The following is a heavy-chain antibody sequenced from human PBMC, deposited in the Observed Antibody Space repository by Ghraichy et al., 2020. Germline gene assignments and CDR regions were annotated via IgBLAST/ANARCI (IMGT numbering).Heavy chain of an antibody. CDR3: ARSRYCRCDTFYRFDY. Sequence: SETLSLTCAVSGVSVRTYFWNWIRKTPGKGLEWIAHVSHSGGTKPNPSLKGRVTTSLDPSRNQFSLKLSSVTAADTAVYYCARSRYCRCDTFYRFDYWGRGTLVTVS. J-gene: IGHJ4*02. CDR2: VSHSGGT. CDR1: GVSVRTYF. V-gene: IGHV4-59*02. D-gene: IGHD2-15*01.